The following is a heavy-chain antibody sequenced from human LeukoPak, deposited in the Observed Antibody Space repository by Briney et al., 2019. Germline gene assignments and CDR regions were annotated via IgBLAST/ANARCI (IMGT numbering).Heavy chain of an antibody. CDR2: ISSRSSYI. CDR1: GFTFSTYT. D-gene: IGHD3-3*01. J-gene: IGHJ6*04. V-gene: IGHV3-21*01. Sequence: PGGSLRLSCAASGFTFSTYTMNWVRQAPGKGLEWVSSISSRSSYIYYADSVKGRFTISRDNAKNSLYLQMNSLRAEDTAVYYCASAGEVLRFLEWLFDHRGVWGKGTTVTVSS. CDR3: ASAGEVLRFLEWLFDHRGV.